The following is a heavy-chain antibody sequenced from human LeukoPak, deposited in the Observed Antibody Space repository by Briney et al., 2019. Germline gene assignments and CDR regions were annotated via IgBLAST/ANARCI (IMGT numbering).Heavy chain of an antibody. J-gene: IGHJ4*02. Sequence: GGSLRLSCAASGFTFSSYEMNWVRQAPGKGLEWVSYISSSGSTIYYADSVKGRFTISRDNAKNSLYLQMNSLRAEDTAVYYCAREDSSGSGDFDYWGQGTLVTVSS. CDR2: ISSSGSTI. D-gene: IGHD3-22*01. CDR3: AREDSSGSGDFDY. V-gene: IGHV3-48*03. CDR1: GFTFSSYE.